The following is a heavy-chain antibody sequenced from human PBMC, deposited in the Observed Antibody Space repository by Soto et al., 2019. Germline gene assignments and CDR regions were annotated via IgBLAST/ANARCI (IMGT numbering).Heavy chain of an antibody. Sequence: EVQLVESGGGLVKPGGSLRLSCAASGFTFSSYSMNWVRQAPGKGLEWVSSISSSSSYIYYADSVKGRFTISRDNAKNSLYLQMNSLRAEDTAVYYCARELFLEWLSRNDAFDIWGQGTMVTVSS. J-gene: IGHJ3*02. CDR2: ISSSSSYI. V-gene: IGHV3-21*01. CDR3: ARELFLEWLSRNDAFDI. D-gene: IGHD3-3*01. CDR1: GFTFSSYS.